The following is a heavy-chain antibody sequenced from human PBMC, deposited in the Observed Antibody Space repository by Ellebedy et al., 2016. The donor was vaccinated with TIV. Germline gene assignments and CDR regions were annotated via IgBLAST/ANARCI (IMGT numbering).Heavy chain of an antibody. J-gene: IGHJ4*02. V-gene: IGHV3-53*01. CDR3: AKSLIAAPDALTPRFDY. CDR1: GFTVSNNY. Sequence: GGSLRLXCAASGFTVSNNYMTWVRQAPGKGLEWVSLIYSGGRTYYADSVKGRFTISRDNSKNTLYLQMNSLKAEDTAIYYCAKSLIAAPDALTPRFDYWGQGTLVTVSS. D-gene: IGHD6-13*01. CDR2: IYSGGRT.